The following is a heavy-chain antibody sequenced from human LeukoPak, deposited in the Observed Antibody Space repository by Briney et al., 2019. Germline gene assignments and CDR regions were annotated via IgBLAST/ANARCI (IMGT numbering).Heavy chain of an antibody. D-gene: IGHD3-10*01. CDR1: GYTFNNYD. CDR3: ARARTDLWFGDLAYAFEI. V-gene: IGHV1-8*01. Sequence: ASVKVSCKASGYTFNNYDINWVRQAPGQGLEWVGWMNPNSGNTGSAQKFQGRVTMTRDTSTSTAYMELSSLRSDDTAVYYCARARTDLWFGDLAYAFEIWGPGTLVTVSS. J-gene: IGHJ3*02. CDR2: MNPNSGNT.